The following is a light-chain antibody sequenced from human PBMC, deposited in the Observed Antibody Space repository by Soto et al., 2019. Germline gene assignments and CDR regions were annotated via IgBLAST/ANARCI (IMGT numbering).Light chain of an antibody. V-gene: IGKV3-15*01. Sequence: EIVMTQSPATLSLSPGERATLSCRASQSVRSNLAWYQQKPGHAPRLLIYDAYTWATGIPARFSGSGSGTEFTLTIRNLQSEDFAIYCCQQYNDWPLTFGGGTKVEIK. CDR2: DAY. CDR3: QQYNDWPLT. J-gene: IGKJ4*01. CDR1: QSVRSN.